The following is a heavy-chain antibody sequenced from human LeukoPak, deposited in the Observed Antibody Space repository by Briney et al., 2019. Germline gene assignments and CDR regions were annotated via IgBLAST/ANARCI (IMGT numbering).Heavy chain of an antibody. D-gene: IGHD3-9*01. CDR3: ARDRPDILTGYAYYYSMDV. J-gene: IGHJ6*04. V-gene: IGHV1-18*04. CDR2: ISAYNGNT. Sequence: ASVKVSCKASGYTFTSYGISWVRQAPGQGLEWMGWISAYNGNTNYAQKLQGRVTMTTDTSTSTAYMELRSLRSDDTAVYYCARDRPDILTGYAYYYSMDVWGKGTTVTVSS. CDR1: GYTFTSYG.